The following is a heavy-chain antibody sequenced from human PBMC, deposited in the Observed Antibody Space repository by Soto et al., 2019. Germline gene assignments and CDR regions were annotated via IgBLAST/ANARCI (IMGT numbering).Heavy chain of an antibody. CDR2: INHSGST. Sequence: SETLSLTCAVYGGSFSGYYWSWIRQPPGKGLEWIGEINHSGSTNYNPSLKSRVTISVDTSKNQFSLKLSSVTAADTAVYYCARYGSAAGTGYYYGMDVWGQGTTVTVSS. J-gene: IGHJ6*02. CDR1: GGSFSGYY. V-gene: IGHV4-34*01. D-gene: IGHD6-13*01. CDR3: ARYGSAAGTGYYYGMDV.